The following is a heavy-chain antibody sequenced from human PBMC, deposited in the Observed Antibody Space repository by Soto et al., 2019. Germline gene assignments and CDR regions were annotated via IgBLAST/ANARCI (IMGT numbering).Heavy chain of an antibody. D-gene: IGHD4-17*01. Sequence: QLQLQESGPGLVKPSETLSLTCTVSGGSISSSSYYWGWIRQPPGKGLEWIGSIYYSGSTYYNPSLKSRVTISVDTSKNQFSLKMSSVTAADTAVYYCARQDYGDYVFGYWGQGTLVTVSS. CDR1: GGSISSSSYY. J-gene: IGHJ4*02. CDR2: IYYSGST. V-gene: IGHV4-39*01. CDR3: ARQDYGDYVFGY.